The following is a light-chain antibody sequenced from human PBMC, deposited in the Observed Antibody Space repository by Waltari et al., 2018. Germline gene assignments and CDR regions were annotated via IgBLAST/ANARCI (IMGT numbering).Light chain of an antibody. V-gene: IGLV2-11*01. J-gene: IGLJ3*02. CDR1: SSDVGGYNF. Sequence: QSALTQPRSVSGSPGQSVTISCTGTSSDVGGYNFVSWYQQHPGKVPKLVIYDVTKRPSGLRDRFSGSKSGNTASLTISGLQAEDEADYYCCSYAGYYTIWVFGGGTKLTVL. CDR3: CSYAGYYTIWV. CDR2: DVT.